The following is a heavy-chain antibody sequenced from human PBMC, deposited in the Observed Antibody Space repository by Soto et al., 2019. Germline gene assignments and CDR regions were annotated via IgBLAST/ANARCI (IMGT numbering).Heavy chain of an antibody. CDR2: INPSGGST. CDR3: AREILTKGYYYYYYGMDV. CDR1: GYTFTSYY. Sequence: GPSVKVSCKASGYTFTSYYMHWVRQAPGQGLEWMGIINPSGGSTSYAQKFQGRVTMTRDTSTSTVYMELSSLRSEDTAVYYCAREILTKGYYYYYYGMDVWGQGTTVTVSS. J-gene: IGHJ6*02. V-gene: IGHV1-46*01. D-gene: IGHD2-15*01.